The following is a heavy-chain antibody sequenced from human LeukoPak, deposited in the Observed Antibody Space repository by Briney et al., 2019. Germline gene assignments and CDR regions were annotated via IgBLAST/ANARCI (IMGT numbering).Heavy chain of an antibody. J-gene: IGHJ6*03. CDR3: ARGGQTAEAYYYYYMDV. V-gene: IGHV1-3*01. D-gene: IGHD2-2*01. CDR2: INAGNGNT. Sequence: ASVKVSCKASGYTFTSYAMHWVRQAPGQRLEWMGWINAGNGNTKYSQKFQGRVTITADESTSTAYMELSSLRSEDTAVYYCARGGQTAEAYYYYYMDVWGKGTTVTVSS. CDR1: GYTFTSYA.